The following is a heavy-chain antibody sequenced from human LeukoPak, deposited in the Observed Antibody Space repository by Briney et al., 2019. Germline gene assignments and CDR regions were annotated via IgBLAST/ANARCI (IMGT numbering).Heavy chain of an antibody. D-gene: IGHD3-22*01. CDR3: ARYPMTPPVTSYYYYYYGMDV. CDR1: GYTFTSYG. CDR2: ISAYNGNT. V-gene: IGHV1-18*01. J-gene: IGHJ6*02. Sequence: ASVKVSCKASGYTFTSYGISWVRQAPGQGLEWMGWISAYNGNTNYAQKLQGRVTMTTDTSTSTAYMELRSLRSDDTAVYYCARYPMTPPVTSYYYYYYGMDVRGQGTTVTVSS.